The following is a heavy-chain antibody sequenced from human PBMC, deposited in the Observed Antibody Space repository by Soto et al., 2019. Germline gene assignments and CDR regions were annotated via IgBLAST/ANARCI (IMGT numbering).Heavy chain of an antibody. D-gene: IGHD3-3*01. CDR1: GGSVSSGSHY. V-gene: IGHV4-61*03. CDR2: IYYSGST. Sequence: SETLSLTCTVSGGSVSSGSHYWSWIRQPPGKGLEWIGNIYYSGSTKYNPSLKSRVTISVDRSRNHFSLNLRSVTTADTALYYCARGTSYDFWSGYVGFDPWGQGTLVTVSS. J-gene: IGHJ5*02. CDR3: ARGTSYDFWSGYVGFDP.